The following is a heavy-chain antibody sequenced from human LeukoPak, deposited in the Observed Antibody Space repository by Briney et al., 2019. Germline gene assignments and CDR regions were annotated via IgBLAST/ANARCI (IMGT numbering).Heavy chain of an antibody. D-gene: IGHD3-22*01. V-gene: IGHV4-59*01. Sequence: NPSETLSLTCTVSGGSISSYYWSWIRQPPGKGLEWIGYISYSASTNYNPSLKSRVTISVDTSKNQFSLKLTSVTAADTAVYYCARGLTYYFDSSGYYVTDAFDIWGQGTMVTVSS. J-gene: IGHJ3*02. CDR2: ISYSAST. CDR3: ARGLTYYFDSSGYYVTDAFDI. CDR1: GGSISSYY.